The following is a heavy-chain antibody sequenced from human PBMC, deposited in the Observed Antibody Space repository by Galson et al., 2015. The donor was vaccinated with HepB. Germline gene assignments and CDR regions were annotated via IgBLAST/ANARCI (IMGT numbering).Heavy chain of an antibody. D-gene: IGHD3-16*01. V-gene: IGHV3-7*03. J-gene: IGHJ4*02. CDR1: GLIFSDYY. Sequence: SLRLSCAASGLIFSDYYMSWVRQAPGKGLEWVANIKDDGSETYYVDSVKGRFTVSRDNVKNSLYLQMNSLRAEDTAVYYCARDPNAWDYWGQGTVVTVSS. CDR2: IKDDGSET. CDR3: ARDPNAWDY.